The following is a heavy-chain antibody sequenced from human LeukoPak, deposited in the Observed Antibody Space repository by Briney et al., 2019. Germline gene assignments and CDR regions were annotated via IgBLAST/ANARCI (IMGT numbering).Heavy chain of an antibody. D-gene: IGHD1-7*01. V-gene: IGHV3-48*01. CDR2: ISSSTI. J-gene: IGHJ4*02. Sequence: GALRLSCAASGFTFSSYRMNWVRQAPGKGLEWVSYISSSTIYYADSVKGRFTISRDNAKYSLYLQMNSLRAEDTAVYYCARSSRELGGYAPWELMPPFDYWGQGTLVTVSS. CDR1: GFTFSSYR. CDR3: ARSSRELGGYAPWELMPPFDY.